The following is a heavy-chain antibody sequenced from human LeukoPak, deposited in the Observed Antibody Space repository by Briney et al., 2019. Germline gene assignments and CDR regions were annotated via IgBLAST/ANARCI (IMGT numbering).Heavy chain of an antibody. CDR1: GFTFSTYV. D-gene: IGHD3-3*01. V-gene: IGHV3-23*01. Sequence: PGGSLRLSCAASGFTFSTYVMSWVRQAPGKGLEWVSTISANGGSTYYTDSVKGRFTISRDNAKNSLYLQMNSLRAEDTAVYYCARDIGYYDFWSGPFDYWGQGTLVTVSS. CDR3: ARDIGYYDFWSGPFDY. CDR2: ISANGGST. J-gene: IGHJ4*02.